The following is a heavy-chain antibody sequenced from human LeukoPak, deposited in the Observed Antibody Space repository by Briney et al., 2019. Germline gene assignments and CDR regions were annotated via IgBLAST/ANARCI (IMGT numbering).Heavy chain of an antibody. CDR2: ISAYNGNT. V-gene: IGHV1-18*01. Sequence: ASVKVSCKASGYTFTSYGISWARQAPGQGLEWMGWISAYNGNTNYAQKLQGRVTMTTDTSTGTAYMELRSLRSDDTAVYYCASDDPRGWFDPWGQGTLVTVSS. J-gene: IGHJ5*02. CDR3: ASDDPRGWFDP. CDR1: GYTFTSYG.